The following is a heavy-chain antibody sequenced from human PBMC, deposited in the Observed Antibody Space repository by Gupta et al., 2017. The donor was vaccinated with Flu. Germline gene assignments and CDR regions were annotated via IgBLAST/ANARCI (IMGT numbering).Heavy chain of an antibody. Sequence: EVQLVESGGGLVQPGRSLRLSCTASGFTFGDYAMSWVRQAPGKGLEWVGFIRSKAYGGTTEYAASVKGRFTISRDDSKSIAYLQMNSLKTEDTAVYYCTRTGGSYYTNAFDIWGQGTMVTVSS. CDR2: IRSKAYGGTT. CDR1: GFTFGDYA. D-gene: IGHD1-26*01. J-gene: IGHJ3*02. CDR3: TRTGGSYYTNAFDI. V-gene: IGHV3-49*04.